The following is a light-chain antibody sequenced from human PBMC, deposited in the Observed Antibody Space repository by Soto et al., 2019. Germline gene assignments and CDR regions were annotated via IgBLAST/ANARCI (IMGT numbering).Light chain of an antibody. V-gene: IGLV2-14*01. Sequence: QSALTQPASVSGSPGQSITISCTGTSSDVGGYNYVSWYQQHPGMAPKLMIYDVSYRPSGVSNRFSASKSGNTASLTISGLKAEDEADYYFISYTGSSTYVCGTGTKLTVL. CDR3: ISYTGSSTYV. J-gene: IGLJ1*01. CDR2: DVS. CDR1: SSDVGGYNY.